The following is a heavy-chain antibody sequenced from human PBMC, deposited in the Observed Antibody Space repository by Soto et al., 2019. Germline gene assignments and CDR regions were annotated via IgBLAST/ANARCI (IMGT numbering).Heavy chain of an antibody. V-gene: IGHV1-18*01. CDR3: AREWQQLGQGDYYYYGMDV. Sequence: QAQLVQSGTEVKKPGASVKVSCKASGYTLTSYGISWVRQAPGQGLEWMGWISTYNGHTNYAQKVQGRVTMTTDTSPSTANMELRSLRSDDTAVYYCAREWQQLGQGDYYYYGMDVWGQGTTVTVSS. D-gene: IGHD6-13*01. J-gene: IGHJ6*02. CDR2: ISTYNGHT. CDR1: GYTLTSYG.